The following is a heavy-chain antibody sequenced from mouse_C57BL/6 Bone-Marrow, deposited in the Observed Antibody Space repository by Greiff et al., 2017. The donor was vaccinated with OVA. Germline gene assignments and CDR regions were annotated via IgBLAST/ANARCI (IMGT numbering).Heavy chain of an antibody. D-gene: IGHD1-2*01. CDR1: GYSITSGYY. CDR2: ISYDGSN. V-gene: IGHV3-6*01. J-gene: IGHJ1*03. Sequence: EVHLVESGPGLVKPSQSLSLTCSVTGYSITSGYYWNWIRQFPGNKLEWMGYISYDGSNNYNPSLKNRISITRDTSKNQFFLKLNSVTTEDTATYYCARRLLQGYFDVWGTGTTVTVSS. CDR3: ARRLLQGYFDV.